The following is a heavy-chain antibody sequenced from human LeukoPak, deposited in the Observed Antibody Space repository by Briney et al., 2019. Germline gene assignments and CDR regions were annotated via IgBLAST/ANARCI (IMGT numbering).Heavy chain of an antibody. CDR2: IRSKAYGGTT. Sequence: GGSLRLSCTASGFTFGDYAMSWVRQAPGKGLEWVGFIRSKAYGGTTEYAASVKGRFTISRDDSKSLEYMQMKSLKTADKAVYYCTASRGGSRLDSWGQGTLVTVSS. D-gene: IGHD1-26*01. CDR1: GFTFGDYA. CDR3: TASRGGSRLDS. J-gene: IGHJ4*02. V-gene: IGHV3-49*04.